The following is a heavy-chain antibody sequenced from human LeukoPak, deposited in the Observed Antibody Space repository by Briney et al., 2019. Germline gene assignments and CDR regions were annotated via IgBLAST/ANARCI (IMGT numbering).Heavy chain of an antibody. V-gene: IGHV4-34*12. J-gene: IGHJ4*02. CDR1: GESLNYYY. Sequence: PSDTLSLTCAVYGESLNYYYWSWIRQSPEKGLEWIGEVFDGKTTNYNPSLKGRVTISAVTSSNQFSLNLKSVTAADTAVYYCASGAWATRLHSWAQGTLVIVSS. CDR2: VFDGKTT. CDR3: ASGAWATRLHS. D-gene: IGHD5-24*01.